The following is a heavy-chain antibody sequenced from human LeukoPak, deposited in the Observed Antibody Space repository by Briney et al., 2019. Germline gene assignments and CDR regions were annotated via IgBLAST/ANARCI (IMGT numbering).Heavy chain of an antibody. CDR3: ATGYYEPFAT. J-gene: IGHJ5*02. V-gene: IGHV4-59*01. CDR2: ISDTGKS. Sequence: SETLSLTCSVSGASLSSYYWDWLRKSPGQGMEWIGYISDTGKSDDDPSLTSRVSISLDMSRKQFSLRLRSVTAADSAVYYCATGYYEPFATWGPGILVTVSS. CDR1: GASLSSYY. D-gene: IGHD1-26*01.